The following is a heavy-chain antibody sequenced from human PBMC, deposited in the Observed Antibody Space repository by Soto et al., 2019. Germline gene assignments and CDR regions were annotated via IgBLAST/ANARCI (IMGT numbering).Heavy chain of an antibody. CDR1: GDSVCSLDYD. Sequence: SYSLSLTCRVTGDSVCSLDYDWSWIRQPPGTGLEGSGHVYFRCSTNYIPSLKSRVTLSADTAKSQFSLRLTSVTAADTAVYYCARGNMTTVTASRDYYYYGMDVWGQGTTVTDSS. V-gene: IGHV4-61*08. D-gene: IGHD4-17*01. J-gene: IGHJ6*02. CDR2: VYFRCST. CDR3: ARGNMTTVTASRDYYYYGMDV.